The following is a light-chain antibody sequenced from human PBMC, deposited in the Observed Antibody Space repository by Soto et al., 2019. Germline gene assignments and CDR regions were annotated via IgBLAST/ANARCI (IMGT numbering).Light chain of an antibody. CDR1: SSDVGIYNY. J-gene: IGLJ1*01. CDR3: SSYTTSSTRV. CDR2: EVT. V-gene: IGLV2-14*01. Sequence: QYALTQPASVSGSPGQSIAISCTGSSSDVGIYNYVSWYQQHPGKVPKLIIYEVTNRPSGVSNRFSGSKSGNTASLTISGLQAEDEADYYCSSYTTSSTRVFGTGTKVTVL.